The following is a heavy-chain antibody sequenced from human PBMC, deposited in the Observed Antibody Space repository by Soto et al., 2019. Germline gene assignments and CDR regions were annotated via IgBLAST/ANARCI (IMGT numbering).Heavy chain of an antibody. CDR1: WGTFSSYA. D-gene: IGHD6-13*01. CDR2: IIPIFGTA. V-gene: IGHV1-69*13. CDR3: ARDKGYSSSHDAFDI. Sequence: SVKVSCKASWGTFSSYAISWVRQAPGQGLEWMGGIIPIFGTANYAQKFQGRVTITADESTSTAYMELSSLRSEDTAVYYCARDKGYSSSHDAFDIWGQGTMVTVSS. J-gene: IGHJ3*02.